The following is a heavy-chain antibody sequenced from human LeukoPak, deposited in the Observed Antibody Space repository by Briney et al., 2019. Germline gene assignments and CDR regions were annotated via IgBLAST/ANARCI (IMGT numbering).Heavy chain of an antibody. CDR2: INHSGSA. CDR3: ARGQGTVTTH. Sequence: SETLSLTCAVAGGSFGGYYWTWSRQPPGKGREWIGEINHSGSANYNPSLMSRVTISLDTSKNHFSLNLSSVTAADTAVYYCARGQGTVTTHWGQGTLVTVSS. J-gene: IGHJ4*02. D-gene: IGHD4-11*01. CDR1: GGSFGGYY. V-gene: IGHV4-34*01.